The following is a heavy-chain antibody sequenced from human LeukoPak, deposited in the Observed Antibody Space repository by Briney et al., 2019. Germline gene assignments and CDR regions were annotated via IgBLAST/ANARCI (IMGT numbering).Heavy chain of an antibody. J-gene: IGHJ4*02. CDR2: VSGSDDST. CDR3: AKSLRAYSYGYFDY. Sequence: GGSLRLSCAASGFTFSDYYMSWIRQAPGKGLEWVSAVSGSDDSTYYADSVKGRFSIFRDNSKNTLYLQMNSLRADDTAVYYCAKSLRAYSYGYFDYWGLGTLLTVSS. D-gene: IGHD5-18*01. CDR1: GFTFSDYY. V-gene: IGHV3-23*01.